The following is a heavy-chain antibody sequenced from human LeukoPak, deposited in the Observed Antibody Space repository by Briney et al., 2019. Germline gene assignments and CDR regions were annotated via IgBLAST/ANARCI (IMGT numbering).Heavy chain of an antibody. Sequence: SQTLSLTCTVSGGSISSGDYYWSWIRQPPGKGLEWIGYIYYSGSTYYNPSLKSRVTISVDTSKNQFSLKLSSVTAADTAVYYCARVTSPYYYDSSGYPNFDYWGQGTLVTVSS. D-gene: IGHD3-22*01. CDR2: IYYSGST. J-gene: IGHJ4*02. CDR3: ARVTSPYYYDSSGYPNFDY. CDR1: GGSISSGDYY. V-gene: IGHV4-30-4*01.